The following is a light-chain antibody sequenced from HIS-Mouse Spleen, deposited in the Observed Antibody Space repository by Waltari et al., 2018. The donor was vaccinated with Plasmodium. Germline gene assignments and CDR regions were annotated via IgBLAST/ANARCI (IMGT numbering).Light chain of an antibody. V-gene: IGKV3-15*01. Sequence: EIVMTQSPATLSVSPGERATLPCRASQRVSSNLAWYQQKPGQAPRLPIYGASTRATGIPARFSGSGSGTEFTLTISSLQSEDFAVYYCQQYNNWSFTFGPGTKVDIK. J-gene: IGKJ3*01. CDR2: GAS. CDR3: QQYNNWSFT. CDR1: QRVSSN.